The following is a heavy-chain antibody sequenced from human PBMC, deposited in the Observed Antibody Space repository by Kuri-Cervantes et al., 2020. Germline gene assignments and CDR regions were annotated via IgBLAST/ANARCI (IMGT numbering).Heavy chain of an antibody. CDR3: AREQALRFLEWLLPTDYLHTTYYGMDV. D-gene: IGHD3-3*01. CDR2: IWYDGSNK. J-gene: IGHJ6*02. V-gene: IGHV3-33*08. CDR1: GFTFSSYA. Sequence: GESLKISCAASGFTFSSYAMHWVRQAPGKGLEWVAVIWYDGSNKYYADSVKGRFTISRDNSKNTLYLQMNSLRAEDTAVYYCAREQALRFLEWLLPTDYLHTTYYGMDVWGQGTTVTVSS.